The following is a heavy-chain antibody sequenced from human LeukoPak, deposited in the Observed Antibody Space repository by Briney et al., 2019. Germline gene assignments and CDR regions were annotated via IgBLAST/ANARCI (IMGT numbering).Heavy chain of an antibody. CDR1: GFTFSTYW. Sequence: GGSLRLSCAASGFTFSTYWMSWVRQAPGKGLEWVAKIKPDGSEKYYVDSVKGRFTISRDKAKNSLYLQVNSLRDEDTAVYYCARGGYSYGHDHWGQGTLVTVSS. D-gene: IGHD5-18*01. CDR3: ARGGYSYGHDH. J-gene: IGHJ5*02. V-gene: IGHV3-7*01. CDR2: IKPDGSEK.